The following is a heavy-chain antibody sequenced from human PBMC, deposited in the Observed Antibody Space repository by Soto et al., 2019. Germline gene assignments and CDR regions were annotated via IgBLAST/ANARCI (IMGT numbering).Heavy chain of an antibody. CDR2: ISYDGSNK. Sequence: PGGSLRLSCAASGFTFSSYAMHWVRQAPGKGLEWVAVISYDGSNKYYADSVKGRFTISRDNSKNTLYLQMNSLRAEDTAVYYCARDLVGATSYYFDYWGQGTLVTVSS. CDR1: GFTFSSYA. D-gene: IGHD1-26*01. J-gene: IGHJ4*02. CDR3: ARDLVGATSYYFDY. V-gene: IGHV3-30-3*01.